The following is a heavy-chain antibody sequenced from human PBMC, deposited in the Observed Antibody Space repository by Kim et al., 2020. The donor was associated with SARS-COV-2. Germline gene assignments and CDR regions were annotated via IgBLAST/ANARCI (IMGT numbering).Heavy chain of an antibody. V-gene: IGHV5-51*01. D-gene: IGHD3-10*01. CDR1: DYSFTNYW. J-gene: IGHJ4*02. CDR2: IYPSDSDT. Sequence: GESLKISCKGSDYSFTNYWIGWVRQMPGKGLEWMGIIYPSDSDTRYSPSFEGQVTISADKSISTAYLQWSSLKASDTAIYYCARQRWGGQYGPYGHSDSWGQGTLVTVSS. CDR3: ARQRWGGQYGPYGHSDS.